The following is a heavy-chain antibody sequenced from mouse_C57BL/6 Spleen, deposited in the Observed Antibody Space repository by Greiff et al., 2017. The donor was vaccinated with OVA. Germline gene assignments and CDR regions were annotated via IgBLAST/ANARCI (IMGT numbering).Heavy chain of an antibody. CDR1: GYTFTDYY. D-gene: IGHD1-2*01. CDR2: INPNNGGT. J-gene: IGHJ2*01. V-gene: IGHV1-26*01. Sequence: EVQLQQSGPELVKPGASVKISCKASGYTFTDYYMNWVKQSHGKSLEWIGDINPNNGGTSYNQKFKGKATLTVDKSSSTAYMELRSLTSEDSAVDYCARDTTARDYFDYWGQGTTLTVSS. CDR3: ARDTTARDYFDY.